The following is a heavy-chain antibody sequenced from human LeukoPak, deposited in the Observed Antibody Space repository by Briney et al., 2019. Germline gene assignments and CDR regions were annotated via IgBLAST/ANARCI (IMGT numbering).Heavy chain of an antibody. CDR2: INYNGDII. D-gene: IGHD1-26*01. V-gene: IGHV3-20*04. Sequence: GGSLRLSCAASGVKFDGYGMSWVRQTPGKGLEWVSGINYNGDIIHYADSVQGRFTISRDNAKNSLSLQMSSLRAEDTALYYCARGWGGTYSIDYWGQGTPVTVTS. CDR3: ARGWGGTYSIDY. CDR1: GVKFDGYG. J-gene: IGHJ4*02.